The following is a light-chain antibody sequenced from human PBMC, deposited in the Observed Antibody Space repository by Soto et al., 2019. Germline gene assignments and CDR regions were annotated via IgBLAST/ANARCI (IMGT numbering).Light chain of an antibody. CDR3: QQYGSSPLT. J-gene: IGKJ4*01. Sequence: DIVLTQSPGTLSLSPGERATLSCWASQSVSSSYLAWYQQKPGQAPRLLIYGASIRATGIPDRFSGSGSGTDVTLTISRLEPEDFAVYYCQQYGSSPLTFGGGTKVEIK. CDR2: GAS. CDR1: QSVSSSY. V-gene: IGKV3-20*01.